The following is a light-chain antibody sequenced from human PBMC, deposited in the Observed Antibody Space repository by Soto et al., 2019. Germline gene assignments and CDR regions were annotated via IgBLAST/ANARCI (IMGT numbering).Light chain of an antibody. CDR1: EGVGSS. Sequence: ETLMTQSPATLSVSPGERVTLSCRASEGVGSSLAWYQQKPGQAPRVLIYGASTTAPGIPARFSGSGSGTEFTLTISSLQSEDSAVYHCQQYNDWPRTFGKGTK. V-gene: IGKV3-15*01. CDR3: QQYNDWPRT. CDR2: GAS. J-gene: IGKJ1*01.